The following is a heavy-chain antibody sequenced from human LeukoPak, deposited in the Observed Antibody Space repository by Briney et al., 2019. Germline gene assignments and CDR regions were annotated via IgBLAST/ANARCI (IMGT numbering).Heavy chain of an antibody. CDR2: ISSSGSTI. J-gene: IGHJ6*03. V-gene: IGHV3-11*04. CDR3: ARDHYDFWSGYPNAYYYYMDV. D-gene: IGHD3-3*01. CDR1: GFTFSDYY. Sequence: GGSLRLSCAASGFTFSDYYMSWIRQAPGKGLEWVSYISSSGSTIYYADSVKGRFTISRDNAKNSPYLQMNSLRAEDTAVYYCARDHYDFWSGYPNAYYYYMDVWGKGTTVTVSS.